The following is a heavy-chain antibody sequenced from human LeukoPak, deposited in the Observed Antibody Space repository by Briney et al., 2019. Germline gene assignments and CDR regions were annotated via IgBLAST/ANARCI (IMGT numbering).Heavy chain of an antibody. CDR2: IWYDGSNK. D-gene: IGHD3-3*01. CDR3: AKATIFGVVITLFDY. CDR1: GFTFSSYG. Sequence: PGGSLRLSCAASGFTFSSYGMHWVRQAPGKGLEWVAVIWYDGSNKYYADSVKGRFTISRDNSKNTLYLQMNSLRAEDTAVYYCAKATIFGVVITLFDYWGQGTLVTVSS. J-gene: IGHJ4*02. V-gene: IGHV3-30*02.